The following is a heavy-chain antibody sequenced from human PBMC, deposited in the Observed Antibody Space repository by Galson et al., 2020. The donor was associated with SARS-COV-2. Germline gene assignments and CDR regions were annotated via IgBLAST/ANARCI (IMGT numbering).Heavy chain of an antibody. Sequence: GESLKISCAASGFTFSSYAMHWVRQAPGKGLEWVAVISYDGSNKYYADSVKGRFTISRDNSKNTLYLQMNSLRAEDTAVYYCARALSYYGMDVWGQGTTVTVSS. CDR1: GFTFSSYA. CDR3: ARALSYYGMDV. V-gene: IGHV3-30*04. CDR2: ISYDGSNK. J-gene: IGHJ6*02.